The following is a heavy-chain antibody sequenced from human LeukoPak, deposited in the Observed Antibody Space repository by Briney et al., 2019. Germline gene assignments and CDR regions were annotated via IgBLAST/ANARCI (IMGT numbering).Heavy chain of an antibody. CDR3: ARHPQQWLHLGFDY. CDR2: IYYSGST. Sequence: SETLSLTCTVSGGSISSSSYYWGWIRQPPGKGLEWIGSIYYSGSTYYNPSLKSRVTISVDTSKNQFSLKLSSVTAADTAVYYCARHPQQWLHLGFDYWGQGTLVTVSA. V-gene: IGHV4-39*01. D-gene: IGHD6-19*01. CDR1: GGSISSSSYY. J-gene: IGHJ4*02.